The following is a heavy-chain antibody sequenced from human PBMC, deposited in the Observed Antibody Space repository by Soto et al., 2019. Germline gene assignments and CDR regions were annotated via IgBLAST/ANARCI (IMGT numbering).Heavy chain of an antibody. CDR1: GGSVTNSSYY. J-gene: IGHJ4*02. Sequence: SETLSLICTVSGGSVTNSSYYCGWILHSPGKGLEWIGSVYYRGRSYSKSSVKSRVTISVDTSKNQFSLNLKSVTASDTAVYFCVSQRTTVITQDYFDYWGPGALVTV. V-gene: IGHV4-39*01. CDR3: VSQRTTVITQDYFDY. CDR2: VYYRGRS. D-gene: IGHD4-4*01.